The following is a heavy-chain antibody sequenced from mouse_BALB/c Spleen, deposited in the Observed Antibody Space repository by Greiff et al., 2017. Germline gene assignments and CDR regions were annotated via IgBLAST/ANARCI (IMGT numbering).Heavy chain of an antibody. CDR2: ISYSGST. J-gene: IGHJ4*01. CDR3: ARSGENLILYAMDY. CDR1: GYSITSDYA. Sequence: EVKLVESGPGLVKPSQSLSLTCTVTGYSITSDYAWNWLRQFPGNKLEWMGYISYSGSTSYNPSLKSRISITRDTSKNQFFLQLNSVTTEDTATYYCARSGENLILYAMDYWGQGTSVTVSS. V-gene: IGHV3-2*02. D-gene: IGHD3-1*01.